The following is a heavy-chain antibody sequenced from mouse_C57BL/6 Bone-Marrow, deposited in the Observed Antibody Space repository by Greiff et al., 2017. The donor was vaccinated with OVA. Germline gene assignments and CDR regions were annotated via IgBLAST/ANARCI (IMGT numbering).Heavy chain of an antibody. D-gene: IGHD1-1*01. CDR2: INPNNGGT. CDR1: GYTFTDYN. J-gene: IGHJ1*03. Sequence: EVQLQQSGPELVKPGASVKIPCKASGYTFTDYNMDWVKQGHGKSLEWIGDINPNNGGTIYNQKFKGKATLTVDKSSSTAYMELRSLTSEDTAVYYCARGSGYGSTPYWYFDVWGTGTTVTVSS. CDR3: ARGSGYGSTPYWYFDV. V-gene: IGHV1-18*01.